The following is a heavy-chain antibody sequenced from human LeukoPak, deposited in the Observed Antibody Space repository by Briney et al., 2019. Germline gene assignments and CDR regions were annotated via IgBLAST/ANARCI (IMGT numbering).Heavy chain of an antibody. V-gene: IGHV3-23*01. CDR2: ISGSGGST. CDR1: GFTFSSYA. Sequence: GGSLRLSCAASGFTFSSYAMNWVRQAPGKGLEWVSAISGSGGSTYYADSVKGRFTISRDNSRNTLYLQMNSLRAEDTAVYYCARDGRMAFDIWGQGTMVTVSS. CDR3: ARDGRMAFDI. J-gene: IGHJ3*02.